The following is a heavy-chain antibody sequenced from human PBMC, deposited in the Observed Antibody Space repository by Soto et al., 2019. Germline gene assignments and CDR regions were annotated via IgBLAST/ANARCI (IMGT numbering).Heavy chain of an antibody. J-gene: IGHJ4*02. D-gene: IGHD3-22*01. V-gene: IGHV4-39*01. CDR1: GGCMRSSRYD. Sequence: PSGTLSLSCAVCGGCMRSSRYDGAWNRQTPGKGLEWIGSIYYSGSTYYNPSLKSRVTISVDTSKNQFSLKLSSVTAADTAVYYCASQWNAVYYDSSGYYYVRPQIAYWGQGTLVTVSS. CDR2: IYYSGST. CDR3: ASQWNAVYYDSSGYYYVRPQIAY.